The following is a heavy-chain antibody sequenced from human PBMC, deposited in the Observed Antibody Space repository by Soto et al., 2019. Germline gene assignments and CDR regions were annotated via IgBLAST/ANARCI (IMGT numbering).Heavy chain of an antibody. CDR2: IYYSGST. CDR3: ARAPRPSTAMVTYRDYYYYGMDV. CDR1: GGSIISYD. D-gene: IGHD5-18*01. V-gene: IGHV4-59*01. J-gene: IGHJ6*02. Sequence: SETLSLTCTVSGGSIISYDWSWIRQPPGKGLEWIGYIYYSGSTNYNPSLKSRVTISVDTSKNQFSLKLSSVTAADTAVYYCARAPRPSTAMVTYRDYYYYGMDVWGQGTTVTVSS.